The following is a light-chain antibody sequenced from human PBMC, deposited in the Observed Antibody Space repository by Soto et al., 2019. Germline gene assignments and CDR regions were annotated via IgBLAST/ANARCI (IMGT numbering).Light chain of an antibody. J-gene: IGKJ2*01. CDR2: CAS. CDR1: QDIRKE. Sequence: AIHITQSPSSLSAAVGVRVTITCRASQDIRKELAWYQQKPGKAPQILIYCASTLHTGVASRFSGSGSATDFTLTISSLQPEDSAAYYCLQDYNYPFTFGQGTKVDIK. CDR3: LQDYNYPFT. V-gene: IGKV1-6*01.